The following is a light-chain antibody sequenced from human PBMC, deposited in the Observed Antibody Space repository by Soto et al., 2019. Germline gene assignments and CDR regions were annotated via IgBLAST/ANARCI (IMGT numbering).Light chain of an antibody. CDR1: QSISSY. J-gene: IGKJ4*01. Sequence: DIQMTQSPSSLSASVGDRVTITCRASQSISSYLNWYQQKPGKAPKLLIYAASSLQSVVPSRFSGSGSGTDFTLTINSLQPEDFATYYCQQSYSTPLTFGGGTKVEIK. CDR2: AAS. V-gene: IGKV1-39*01. CDR3: QQSYSTPLT.